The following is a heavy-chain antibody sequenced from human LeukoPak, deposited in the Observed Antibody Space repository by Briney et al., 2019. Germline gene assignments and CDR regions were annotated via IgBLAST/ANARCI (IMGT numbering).Heavy chain of an antibody. CDR3: ARDPNHSKVRPTGDY. Sequence: GGSLRLSCAASGFTFSSYEMNWVRQAPGKGLEWVSYISSSGSTIYYADSVKGRFTISRDNAKNSLYLQMNSLRAEDTAVYYWARDPNHSKVRPTGDYWGQGTLVTVSS. CDR1: GFTFSSYE. D-gene: IGHD3-10*01. J-gene: IGHJ4*02. CDR2: ISSSGSTI. V-gene: IGHV3-48*03.